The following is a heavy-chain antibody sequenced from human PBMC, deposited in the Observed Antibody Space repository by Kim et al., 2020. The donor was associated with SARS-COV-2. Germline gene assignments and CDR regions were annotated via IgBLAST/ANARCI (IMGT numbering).Heavy chain of an antibody. CDR1: GFTFSSYW. D-gene: IGHD3-9*01. CDR3: ARVALRYFDWR. Sequence: GGSLRLSCAASGFTFSSYWMHWVRQAPGKGLVWVSRINSDGSSTSYADSVKGRFTISRDNAKNTLYLQMSSLRAEDTAVYYCARVALRYFDWRWGQGTTVTVSS. CDR2: INSDGSST. V-gene: IGHV3-74*01. J-gene: IGHJ6*02.